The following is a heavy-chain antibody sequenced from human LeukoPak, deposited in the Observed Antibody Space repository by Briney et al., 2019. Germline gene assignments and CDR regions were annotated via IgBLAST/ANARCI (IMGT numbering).Heavy chain of an antibody. CDR2: INHRGST. J-gene: IGHJ6*02. Sequence: SETLSLTCAVFGGSFSGQYWSWIRQPPGKGLEWIGEINHRGSTTYNPSLKSRVTISVDTSKSQFSLKVRSLTAADTAVYYCARDRYSNSFYYYYAMDVWGQGTAVTVSS. V-gene: IGHV4-34*01. D-gene: IGHD4-11*01. CDR3: ARDRYSNSFYYYYAMDV. CDR1: GGSFSGQY.